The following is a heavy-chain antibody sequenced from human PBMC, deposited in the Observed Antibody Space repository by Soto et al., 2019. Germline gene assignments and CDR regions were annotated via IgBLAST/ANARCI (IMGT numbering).Heavy chain of an antibody. CDR2: TRNKANSYTT. J-gene: IGHJ4*02. V-gene: IGHV3-72*01. CDR3: ATYSGYDCPPGY. D-gene: IGHD5-12*01. Sequence: EVQLVESGGGLVQPGGSLRLSCAASGFTFSDHYMDWVRQAPGKGLEWVGRTRNKANSYTTEYAASVKGRFTISRDDSKNSLYLQMNSLNTDDTAVYYCATYSGYDCPPGYWGQGTLVTVSS. CDR1: GFTFSDHY.